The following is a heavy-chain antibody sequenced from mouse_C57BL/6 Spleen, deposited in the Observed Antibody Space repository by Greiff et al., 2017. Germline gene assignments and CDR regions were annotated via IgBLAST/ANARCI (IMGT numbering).Heavy chain of an antibody. CDR1: GYAFSSSW. Sequence: QVQLQQSGPELVKPGASVKISCKASGYAFSSSWMNWVKQRPGKGLEWIGRIYPGDGDTNYNGKFKGKATLTADKSSSTAYMQLSSLPSEDSAVYVCAREGSLSLGHTFAYWGQGTLVTVSA. D-gene: IGHD4-1*01. V-gene: IGHV1-82*01. CDR3: AREGSLSLGHTFAY. J-gene: IGHJ3*01. CDR2: IYPGDGDT.